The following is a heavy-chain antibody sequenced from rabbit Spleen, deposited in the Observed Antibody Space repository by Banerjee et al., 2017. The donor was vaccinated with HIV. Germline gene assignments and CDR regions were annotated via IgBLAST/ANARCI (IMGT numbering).Heavy chain of an antibody. Sequence: QEQLVESGGGLVKPEGSLKLSCTASGFSFSNKAVMCWVRQAPGKGLEWIACIYAGSSGSTYYATWAKGRFTISKTSSTTVTLQMTSLTAADTATYFCARDGAGGSYFALWGQGTLVTVS. CDR2: IYAGSSGST. CDR1: GFSFSNKAV. J-gene: IGHJ4*01. D-gene: IGHD8-1*01. CDR3: ARDGAGGSYFAL. V-gene: IGHV1S45*01.